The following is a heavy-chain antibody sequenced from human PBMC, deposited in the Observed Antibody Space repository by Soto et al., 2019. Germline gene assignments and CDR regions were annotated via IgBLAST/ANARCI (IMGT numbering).Heavy chain of an antibody. D-gene: IGHD6-19*01. J-gene: IGHJ5*02. V-gene: IGHV1-3*01. CDR1: GYTFTSYA. Sequence: ASVKVSCKASGYTFTSYAMHWVRQAPGQRLEWMGWINAGNGNTKYSQKFQGRVTITRDTSASTAYMELSSLRSEDTAVYYCARGSGRIAVAGTILGFAPWAQGTLVTVAS. CDR3: ARGSGRIAVAGTILGFAP. CDR2: INAGNGNT.